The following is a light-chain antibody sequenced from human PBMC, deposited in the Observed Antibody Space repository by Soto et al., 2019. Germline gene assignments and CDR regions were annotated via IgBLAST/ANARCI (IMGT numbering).Light chain of an antibody. CDR3: QQYNSYLFT. Sequence: DIQMTQSPSTLSASVGDRVTITCRASQSISSWLAWYQQKPGKAPKLLIYKASSLESGVPSRFSGSGSGTEFTLTISSLQPDDFATYYCQQYNSYLFTFGPGTKVDIQ. CDR2: KAS. CDR1: QSISSW. J-gene: IGKJ3*01. V-gene: IGKV1-5*03.